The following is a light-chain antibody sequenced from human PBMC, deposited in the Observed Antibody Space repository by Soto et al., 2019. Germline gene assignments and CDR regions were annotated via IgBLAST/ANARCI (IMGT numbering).Light chain of an antibody. CDR2: EVS. J-gene: IGLJ2*01. Sequence: QSALTQPASVSGSPGQSITISCTGTSSDVGGYNYVSWYQQHPGKAPKLMIYEVSNRPSGVSNRFSGSKSGNTASLTISGLQAEDEADYYCQVWDSSSDPVVFGGGTKLTVL. CDR1: SSDVGGYNY. V-gene: IGLV2-14*01. CDR3: QVWDSSSDPVV.